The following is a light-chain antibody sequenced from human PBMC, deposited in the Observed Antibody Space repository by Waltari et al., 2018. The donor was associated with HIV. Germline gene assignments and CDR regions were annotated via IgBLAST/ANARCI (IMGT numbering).Light chain of an antibody. CDR2: DVY. CDR3: SSYAGSTNRVV. J-gene: IGLJ2*01. Sequence: QSALAQSPSASGFPGQAVTISCTGTSSDIGSYDYVSWSQQHPGKAPKLMIYDVYKRPSGIPDRFSGSKAGNTASLTVSGLQAEDEANYYCSSYAGSTNRVVFGGGTFLTVL. CDR1: SSDIGSYDY. V-gene: IGLV2-8*01.